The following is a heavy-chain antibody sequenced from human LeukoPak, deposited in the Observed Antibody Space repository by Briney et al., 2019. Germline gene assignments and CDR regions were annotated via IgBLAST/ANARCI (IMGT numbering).Heavy chain of an antibody. CDR2: INPNSGGT. V-gene: IGHV1-2*02. Sequence: ASVKVSCKASGYTFTGYYMHWVRQAPGQGLEWMGWINPNSGGTNYAQKFQGRVTMTRDTSISTAYMELSRLRSDDTAVYYCARETRFGIHSGYDNWFDPWGQGTLVTVSS. CDR3: ARETRFGIHSGYDNWFDP. CDR1: GYTFTGYY. J-gene: IGHJ5*02. D-gene: IGHD5-12*01.